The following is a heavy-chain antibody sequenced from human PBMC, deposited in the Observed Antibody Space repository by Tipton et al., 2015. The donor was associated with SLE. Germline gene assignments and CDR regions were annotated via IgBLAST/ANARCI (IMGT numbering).Heavy chain of an antibody. Sequence: TLSLTCTVSGGSISSYYWSWIRQPPGKGLEWIGYIYYSGSTNYNPSLKSRVTISVDTSKNQFSLKLSSATAADTAVYYCARDLIDSPWFDPWGQGTLVTVSS. CDR3: ARDLIDSPWFDP. D-gene: IGHD3-16*01. J-gene: IGHJ5*02. CDR1: GGSISSYY. V-gene: IGHV4-59*01. CDR2: IYYSGST.